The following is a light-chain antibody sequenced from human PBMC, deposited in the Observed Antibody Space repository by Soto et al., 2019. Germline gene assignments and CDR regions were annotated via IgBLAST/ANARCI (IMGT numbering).Light chain of an antibody. Sequence: QSALTQPPSVSGAPGQRVTISCTGSSSNIGAGYDVHWYQQLPGTAPKLLIYGNSNRPSGVPDRFSGSKSGTSASLAITGLQAEDEADYYCQSYESSLSGYVFGTGTKVTV. CDR1: SSNIGAGYD. V-gene: IGLV1-40*01. CDR3: QSYESSLSGYV. J-gene: IGLJ1*01. CDR2: GNS.